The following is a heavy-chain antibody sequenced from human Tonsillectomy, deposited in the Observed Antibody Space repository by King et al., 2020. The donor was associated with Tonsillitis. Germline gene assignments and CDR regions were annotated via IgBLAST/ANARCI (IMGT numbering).Heavy chain of an antibody. Sequence: VLLQQWGAGLLKPSETLSLTCAVYGGSFSRPPGKGLEWIGEINHSGSTNYNPSLKSRVTISVDTSKNQFSLNLSSVTAADTAVYYCARGDFDPWGQGTLVTVSS. V-gene: IGHV4-34*01. J-gene: IGHJ5*02. CDR3: ARGDFDP. CDR1: GGSF. CDR2: INHSGST.